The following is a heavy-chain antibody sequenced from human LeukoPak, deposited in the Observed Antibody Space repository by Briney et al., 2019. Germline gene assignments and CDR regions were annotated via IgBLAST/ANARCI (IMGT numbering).Heavy chain of an antibody. Sequence: GGSQRLSCAASGFTFSSYAMHWVRQAPGKGLEWVAVISYDGSNKYYADSVKGRFTISRDNSKNTLYLQMNSLRAEDTAVYYCARGLPATGMILDYWGQGTLVTVSS. CDR3: ARGLPATGMILDY. CDR1: GFTFSSYA. J-gene: IGHJ4*02. CDR2: ISYDGSNK. D-gene: IGHD2-2*01. V-gene: IGHV3-30-3*01.